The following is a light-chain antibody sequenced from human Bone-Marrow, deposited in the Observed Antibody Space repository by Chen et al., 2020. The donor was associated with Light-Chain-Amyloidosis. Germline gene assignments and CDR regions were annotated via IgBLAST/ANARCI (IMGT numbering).Light chain of an antibody. CDR3: QAAYSSGTYEVI. Sequence: SYELTQPPSVSVFPGQTARITCSGDDLPTKYAYWYQQKPGQAPVLVIHRDTERPSGISERFSGSSSGTTARLTISGVQAEAEADYHCQAAYSSGTYEVIFGGGTKLTVL. V-gene: IGLV3-25*03. J-gene: IGLJ2*01. CDR2: RDT. CDR1: DLPTKY.